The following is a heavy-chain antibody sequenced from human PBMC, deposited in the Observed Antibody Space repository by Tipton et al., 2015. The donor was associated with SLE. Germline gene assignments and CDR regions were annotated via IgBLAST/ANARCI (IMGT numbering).Heavy chain of an antibody. Sequence: SLRLSCAASGFTFSNAWMTWVRQAPGKGLEWVGHIKSKTDGGTTHYAGTVKGRFTISRDDSKNTLYLQMNSLKTEDTALYYCTTDRTGATEDWGQGTLVTVSP. CDR3: TTDRTGATED. CDR1: GFTFSNAW. CDR2: IKSKTDGGTT. J-gene: IGHJ4*02. V-gene: IGHV3-15*01. D-gene: IGHD1-7*01.